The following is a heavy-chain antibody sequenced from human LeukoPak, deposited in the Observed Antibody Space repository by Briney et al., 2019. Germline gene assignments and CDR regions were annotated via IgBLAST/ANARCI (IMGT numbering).Heavy chain of an antibody. V-gene: IGHV1-69*13. Sequence: SVKVSCKASGGTFSSYAISWVRQAPGQGLEWMGGIIPIFGTANYAQKFQGRVTTTADESTSTAYMELSSLRSEDTAVYYCARKEYSSSWYGSYNWFDPWGQGTLVTVSS. D-gene: IGHD6-13*01. CDR1: GGTFSSYA. J-gene: IGHJ5*02. CDR3: ARKEYSSSWYGSYNWFDP. CDR2: IIPIFGTA.